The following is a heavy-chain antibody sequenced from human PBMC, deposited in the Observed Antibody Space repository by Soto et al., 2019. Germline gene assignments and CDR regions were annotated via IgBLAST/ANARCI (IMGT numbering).Heavy chain of an antibody. V-gene: IGHV1-69*01. CDR2: IIPIFGTA. CDR1: GGTFSRHA. Sequence: QVQLVQSGAEVRTPGSSVKVSCKASGGTFSRHAISWVRQAPGQGLEWMGGIIPIFGTANHAQKFQGRVTIIAHESTSTVYMELSSLRSEDTAMYYCARGWGYDSNDNYYAYWGQGTLVIVSS. D-gene: IGHD3-22*01. J-gene: IGHJ4*02. CDR3: ARGWGYDSNDNYYAY.